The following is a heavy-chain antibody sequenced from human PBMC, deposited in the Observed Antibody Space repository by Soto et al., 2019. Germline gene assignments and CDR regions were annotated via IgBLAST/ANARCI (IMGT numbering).Heavy chain of an antibody. Sequence: GGLRHSCGGPGFTFSDHYMGWGRPAPGKGLEWVGRTRNKANSYTTEYAASVKGRFTISRDDSKNSLYLQMNSLKTDDTAVYYCARDYYDSSGSSAWGQGTLVTVSS. J-gene: IGHJ5*02. CDR2: TRNKANSYTT. CDR1: GFTFSDHY. D-gene: IGHD3-22*01. CDR3: ARDYYDSSGSSA. V-gene: IGHV3-72*01.